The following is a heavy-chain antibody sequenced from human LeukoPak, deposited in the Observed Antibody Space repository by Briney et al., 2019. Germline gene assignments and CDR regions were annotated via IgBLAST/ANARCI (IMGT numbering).Heavy chain of an antibody. V-gene: IGHV4-59*01. CDR3: ASQTWGYYGSGSAFDI. CDR2: IYYSGST. D-gene: IGHD3-10*01. CDR1: GGSISSYY. Sequence: SETLSLTCTVSGGSISSYYWSWIRQPPGKGLEWIGYIYYSGSTNYNPSLKSRVTISVDTSKNQFSLKLSSVTAADRAVYYCASQTWGYYGSGSAFDIWGQGTMVTVSS. J-gene: IGHJ3*02.